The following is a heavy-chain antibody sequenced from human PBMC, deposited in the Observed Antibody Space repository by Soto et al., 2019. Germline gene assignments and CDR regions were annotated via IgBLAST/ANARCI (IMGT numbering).Heavy chain of an antibody. Sequence: PSETLSLTCTVSGGSISSYYWSWIRQPPGKGLEWIGYIYYSGSTNYNPSLKSRVTISVDTSKNQFSLKLSSVTAADTAVYYCARPHGYNVIVPFDYWGQGTLVTVS. D-gene: IGHD5-12*01. CDR3: ARPHGYNVIVPFDY. V-gene: IGHV4-59*08. CDR2: IYYSGST. CDR1: GGSISSYY. J-gene: IGHJ4*02.